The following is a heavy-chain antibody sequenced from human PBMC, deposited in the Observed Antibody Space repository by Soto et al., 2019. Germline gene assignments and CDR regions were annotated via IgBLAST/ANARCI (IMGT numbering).Heavy chain of an antibody. D-gene: IGHD4-17*01. Sequence: SETLSLTCTVSGGSISSYYWSRIRQPPGKGLEWIGDIYYSGSTNYSPSRKSRVTISVDTSENQFSLKLSSGTAADTAVYYGARAGDYGDYCFDYWGQGTLVTVSS. V-gene: IGHV4-59*01. CDR1: GGSISSYY. CDR2: IYYSGST. J-gene: IGHJ4*02. CDR3: ARAGDYGDYCFDY.